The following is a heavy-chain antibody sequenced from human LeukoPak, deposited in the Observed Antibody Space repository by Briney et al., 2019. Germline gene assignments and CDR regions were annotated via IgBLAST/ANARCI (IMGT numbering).Heavy chain of an antibody. CDR1: GGSFSGYY. D-gene: IGHD5-18*01. CDR2: INRSGST. CDR3: ARRRRGYSYGSFDY. J-gene: IGHJ4*02. V-gene: IGHV4-34*01. Sequence: SETLSLTCAVYGGSFSGYYWSWIRQPPGKGLEWIGEINRSGSTNYNPSLKSRVTISVDTSKNQFSLKLSSVTAADTAVYYCARRRRGYSYGSFDYWGQGTLVTVSS.